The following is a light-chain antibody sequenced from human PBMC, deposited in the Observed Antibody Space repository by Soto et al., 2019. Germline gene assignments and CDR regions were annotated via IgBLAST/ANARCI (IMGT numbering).Light chain of an antibody. Sequence: EIVMTQSPATLSLSPEERATLSCRARQSVATNLAWYQQKPGQPPRLLIYGASTRATGIPARFSGSGSGTEFTLTISSLQSVDFAVYSCQQYNNWPWTFGQGTKVDIK. CDR1: QSVATN. CDR2: GAS. J-gene: IGKJ1*01. V-gene: IGKV3-15*01. CDR3: QQYNNWPWT.